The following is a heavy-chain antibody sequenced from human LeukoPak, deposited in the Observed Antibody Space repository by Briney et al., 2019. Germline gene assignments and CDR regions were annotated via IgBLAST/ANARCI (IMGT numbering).Heavy chain of an antibody. J-gene: IGHJ3*02. D-gene: IGHD1-20*01. Sequence: GGSLRLXCAASGLSFSGYWMSWVRQAPGKGLEWVANIKQDGSERYYVDSVKGRFTISRDNAKNSLYLQMNSLRAEDTAVYYCASGNWNDRAFDIWGQGTMVTVSS. CDR2: IKQDGSER. V-gene: IGHV3-7*01. CDR3: ASGNWNDRAFDI. CDR1: GLSFSGYW.